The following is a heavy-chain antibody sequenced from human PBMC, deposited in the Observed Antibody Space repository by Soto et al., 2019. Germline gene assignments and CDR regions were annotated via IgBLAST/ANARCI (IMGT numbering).Heavy chain of an antibody. J-gene: IGHJ4*02. V-gene: IGHV3-11*01. Sequence: GGSLRLSCAASGFTFSDYYMSWIRQAPGKGLEWVSYISSSGSTIYYADSVKGRFTISRDNAKNSLYLQMNSLRAEDTAVYYCARAGSRFLEWLLITFDYWGQGTLVTVSS. CDR1: GFTFSDYY. D-gene: IGHD3-3*01. CDR2: ISSSGSTI. CDR3: ARAGSRFLEWLLITFDY.